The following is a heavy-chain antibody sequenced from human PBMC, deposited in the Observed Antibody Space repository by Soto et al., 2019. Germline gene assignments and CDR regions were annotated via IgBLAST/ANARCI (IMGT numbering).Heavy chain of an antibody. V-gene: IGHV2-70*11. J-gene: IGHJ6*02. CDR2: IDWDDDK. Sequence: SGPTLVNPTQTLTLTCTFSGFSLSTSGMCVSWIRQPPGKALEWLARIDWDDDKYYSTSLKTRLTISKDTSKNQVVLTMTNMDPVDTATYYCARILTFMVRGVPTYYYGMDVWGQGTTVTVSS. CDR3: ARILTFMVRGVPTYYYGMDV. CDR1: GFSLSTSGMC. D-gene: IGHD3-10*01.